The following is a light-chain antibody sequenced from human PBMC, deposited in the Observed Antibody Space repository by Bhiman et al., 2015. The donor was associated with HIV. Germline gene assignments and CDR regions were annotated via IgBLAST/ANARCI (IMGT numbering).Light chain of an antibody. Sequence: QSASVSGSPGQSITISCTGTSSDVGGYNYVSWYQQHPGKAPKLMIFDVSNRPSGVSNRFSGSKSGNTASLTISGLQTEDEADYYCSSLTSSITYVFGTGTNVTVL. V-gene: IGLV2-14*03. CDR3: SSLTSSITYV. CDR1: SSDVGGYNY. CDR2: DVS. J-gene: IGLJ1*01.